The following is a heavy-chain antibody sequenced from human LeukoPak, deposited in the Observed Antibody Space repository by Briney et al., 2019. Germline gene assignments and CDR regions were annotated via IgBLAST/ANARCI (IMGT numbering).Heavy chain of an antibody. J-gene: IGHJ4*02. CDR2: IIPIFGTA. V-gene: IGHV1-69*13. CDR1: GGTFSSYA. Sequence: PEASVKDSCKASGGTFSSYALSWVRQAPGQGLECMGGIIPIFGTANYAQKFQGRVTITADESTSTAYMQLSSLRSEDTAVYYCARSYSSSYHFDYCGQGTLVTVSS. D-gene: IGHD6-13*01. CDR3: ARSYSSSYHFDY.